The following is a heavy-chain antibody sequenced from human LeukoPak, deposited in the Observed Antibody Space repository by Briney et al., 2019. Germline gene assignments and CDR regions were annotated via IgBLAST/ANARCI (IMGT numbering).Heavy chain of an antibody. V-gene: IGHV4-39*01. CDR1: GASISSGSNY. Sequence: SETLSLTCSVSGASISSGSNYWGWIRQPPGKTLEWIGSIYSSGSTYYNPSLKSRVTISVDTSKNQFSLKLSSVTAADTAVYYCARLEGGWEFDYWGQGTLVTVSS. D-gene: IGHD1-26*01. CDR3: ARLEGGWEFDY. CDR2: IYSSGST. J-gene: IGHJ4*02.